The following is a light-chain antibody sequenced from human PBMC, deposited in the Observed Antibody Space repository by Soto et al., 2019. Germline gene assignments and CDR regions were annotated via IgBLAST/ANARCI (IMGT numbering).Light chain of an antibody. CDR2: GAS. V-gene: IGKV3-15*01. CDR1: QSVSSN. CDR3: QQYNNWPREI. Sequence: EIVLTQSPVTLSVSPGERATLSCRASQSVSSNLAWYQQKPGQAPRLLIYGASTRATGIPARFSGSGSGTEFALTISSLQSEDFAVYCCQQYNNWPREIFGQGTRLEIK. J-gene: IGKJ5*01.